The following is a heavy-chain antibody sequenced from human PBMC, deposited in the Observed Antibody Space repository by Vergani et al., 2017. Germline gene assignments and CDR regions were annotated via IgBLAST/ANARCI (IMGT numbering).Heavy chain of an antibody. CDR3: ARERYSSGWYLRGAYYYGMDV. J-gene: IGHJ6*02. V-gene: IGHV3-33*01. CDR1: GFTFSSYG. Sequence: QVQLVESGGGVVQPGRSLRLSCAASGFTFSSYGMHWVRQAPGKGLEWVAVIWYDGSNKYYADSVKGRFTISRDNSKNTLYLQMNSLRAEDTAVYYCARERYSSGWYLRGAYYYGMDVWGQGTTVTVSS. CDR2: IWYDGSNK. D-gene: IGHD6-19*01.